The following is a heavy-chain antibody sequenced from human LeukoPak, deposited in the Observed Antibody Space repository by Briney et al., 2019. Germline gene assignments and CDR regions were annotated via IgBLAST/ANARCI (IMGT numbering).Heavy chain of an antibody. CDR3: AKVITMIVVVSAFDI. Sequence: GGSPRLSCAASGFTFSNYAMSWVRQAPGKGLEWVSTISDSGSSTYYADSVKGRFTISRDNSKNTLYLQMNSLRAEDTAVYYCAKVITMIVVVSAFDIWGQGTMVTVSS. V-gene: IGHV3-23*01. CDR1: GFTFSNYA. J-gene: IGHJ3*02. D-gene: IGHD3-22*01. CDR2: ISDSGSST.